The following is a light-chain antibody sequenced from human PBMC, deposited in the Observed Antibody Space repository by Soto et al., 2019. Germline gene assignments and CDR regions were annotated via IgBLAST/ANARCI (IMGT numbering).Light chain of an antibody. CDR3: QQRYSTPRA. CDR2: AAS. Sequence: DIQMTQSPSSLSASVGDRVTITCRASQSISSYLNWYQQKPGKAPKLLIYAASNLQSGVTSRFSSSVTGTDFTHTLRSMQAEDFATYYCQQRYSTPRAFGQGPKEKIK. CDR1: QSISSY. V-gene: IGKV1-39*01. J-gene: IGKJ1*01.